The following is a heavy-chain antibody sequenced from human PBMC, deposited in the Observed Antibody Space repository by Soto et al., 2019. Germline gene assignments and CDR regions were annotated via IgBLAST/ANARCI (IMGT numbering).Heavy chain of an antibody. CDR3: ARHRCSGGSCYFPNWFDP. D-gene: IGHD2-15*01. Sequence: PSETLSLTCAVSGGSISSGDWCWSWVRQSPGKGLEWIGEIYYSGSTYYNPSLKSRVTISVDTSKNQFSLKLSSVTAADTAVYYCARHRCSGGSCYFPNWFDPWGQGTLVTVSS. J-gene: IGHJ5*02. V-gene: IGHV4-39*01. CDR2: IYYSGST. CDR1: GGSISSGDWC.